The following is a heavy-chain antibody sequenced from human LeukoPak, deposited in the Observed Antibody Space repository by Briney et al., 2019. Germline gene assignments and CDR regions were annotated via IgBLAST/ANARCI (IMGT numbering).Heavy chain of an antibody. J-gene: IGHJ4*02. CDR2: ISYDGIHK. CDR1: GFTFSNYG. Sequence: TGGSLRLSCAASGFTFSNYGIHWVRQAPGKGLEWVAVISYDGIHKFYTESVKGRFTISRDNSKNTLYLQMSSLRAEDTAVYYCAREPTYSSSWYTSCDYWGQGTLVTVSS. CDR3: AREPTYSSSWYTSCDY. V-gene: IGHV3-30*03. D-gene: IGHD6-13*01.